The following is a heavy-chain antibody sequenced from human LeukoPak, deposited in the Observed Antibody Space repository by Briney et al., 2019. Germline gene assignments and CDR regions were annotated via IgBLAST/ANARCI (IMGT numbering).Heavy chain of an antibody. CDR3: TRGGNYQAVDY. CDR2: ISESSQKI. Sequence: GGSLRLSCAASVSYFRDYYMNWFRQAPGKGLEWISYISESSQKIHYADSVKGRFTISRDNANNSLYLQMNSLRADDTALYYCTRGGNYQAVDYWGQGTLVTVSS. J-gene: IGHJ4*02. V-gene: IGHV3-11*01. CDR1: VSYFRDYY. D-gene: IGHD1-26*01.